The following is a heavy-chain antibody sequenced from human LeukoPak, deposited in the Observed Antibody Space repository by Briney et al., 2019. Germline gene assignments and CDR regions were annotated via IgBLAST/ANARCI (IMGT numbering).Heavy chain of an antibody. D-gene: IGHD3-16*02. Sequence: GGSLRLSCAASGFTFSSYWMSWVRQAPGKGLEWVANIKQDGSEKYYVDSVKGRFTISRDNAKNSLYLQMNSLRAEDTAVYYCARSDYVWGSYRYMGVDYWGQGTLVTVSS. CDR3: ARSDYVWGSYRYMGVDY. CDR2: IKQDGSEK. V-gene: IGHV3-7*01. J-gene: IGHJ4*02. CDR1: GFTFSSYW.